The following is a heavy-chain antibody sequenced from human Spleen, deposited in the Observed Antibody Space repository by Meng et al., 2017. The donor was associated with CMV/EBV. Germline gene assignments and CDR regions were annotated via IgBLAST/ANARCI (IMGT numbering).Heavy chain of an antibody. CDR1: GFTFSSYG. Sequence: GESLKISCAASGFTFSSYGMHWVRQAPGKGLEWVAVIWYDGSNKYYADSVKGRFTISRDNSKNTLYLQMNRLRAEDTAVYYCAKDGGSDIVVVPAAIRGYYYYGMDVWGQGTTVTVSS. V-gene: IGHV3-30*02. CDR2: IWYDGSNK. CDR3: AKDGGSDIVVVPAAIRGYYYYGMDV. D-gene: IGHD2-2*02. J-gene: IGHJ6*02.